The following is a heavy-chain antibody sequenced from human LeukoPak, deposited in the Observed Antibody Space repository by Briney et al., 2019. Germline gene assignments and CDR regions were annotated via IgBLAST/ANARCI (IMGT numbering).Heavy chain of an antibody. D-gene: IGHD5-18*01. CDR3: ARAVEDTAMVHPYYYYSYYMDV. Sequence: PGGSLRLSCAASGFTFSSYAMSWVRQAPGKGLQWVSDISGSGGSTYYADSVKGRFTISRGNSKNTLYLQMNSLRAEDTAVYYCARAVEDTAMVHPYYYYSYYMDVWGKGTTVTVSS. V-gene: IGHV3-23*01. J-gene: IGHJ6*03. CDR1: GFTFSSYA. CDR2: ISGSGGST.